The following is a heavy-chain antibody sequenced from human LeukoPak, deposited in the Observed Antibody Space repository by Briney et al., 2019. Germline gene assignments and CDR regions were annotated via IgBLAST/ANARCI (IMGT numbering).Heavy chain of an antibody. V-gene: IGHV3-11*06. CDR2: ISGSSGQT. CDR1: GFTFSDYY. Sequence: GGSLRLSCAASGFTFSDYYMSWIRQAPGKGLEWISYISGSSGQTKYAGSVKGRFTISRDYAKNSLYLQMNSLRAEDTAVYYCTRGYYDSSHYFDYWGQGTLVTVSS. J-gene: IGHJ4*02. D-gene: IGHD3-16*01. CDR3: TRGYYDSSHYFDY.